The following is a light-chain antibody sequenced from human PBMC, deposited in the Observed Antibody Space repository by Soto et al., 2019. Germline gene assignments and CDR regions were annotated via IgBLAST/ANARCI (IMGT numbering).Light chain of an antibody. CDR1: SSDVGGYNY. CDR2: EVS. J-gene: IGLJ2*01. V-gene: IGLV2-8*01. Sequence: QSALTQPPSASGSPGQSVTISCTGTSSDVGGYNYVSWYQQHPGKAPKLMIYEVSKRPSGVPARFSCSKSGNTASLTVSGLQAEDEADYYCSSYAGSNNLGVFGGGTKLTVL. CDR3: SSYAGSNNLGV.